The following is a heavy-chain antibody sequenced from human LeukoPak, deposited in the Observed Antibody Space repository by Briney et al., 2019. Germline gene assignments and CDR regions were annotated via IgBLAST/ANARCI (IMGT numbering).Heavy chain of an antibody. J-gene: IGHJ4*02. CDR2: ISSSGGST. D-gene: IGHD6-19*01. Sequence: GGSLRLSCAASGFTFSSYAMSWVRQAPGKGLEWVSAISSSGGSTYYADSVKGRFTISRDNSKNTLYLQMNSLSAEDTAVYYCAKENAVAGAFDYWGQGTLVTVSS. CDR1: GFTFSSYA. V-gene: IGHV3-23*01. CDR3: AKENAVAGAFDY.